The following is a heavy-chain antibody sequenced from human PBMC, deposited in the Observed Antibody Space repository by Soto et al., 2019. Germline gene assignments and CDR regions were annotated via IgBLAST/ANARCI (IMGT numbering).Heavy chain of an antibody. CDR1: GFTFNTYA. J-gene: IGHJ4*02. V-gene: IGHV3-23*01. Sequence: GGSLRLSCSASGFTFNTYAMSWVRQAPGMGLEWVSFVSGGSSYIYYADSVKGRFIISRDNSKNTLYLQMNTLRVEDTAVYYCAKGAASAWFTGAAHYFDYWGQGSLVTVSS. D-gene: IGHD6-19*01. CDR3: AKGAASAWFTGAAHYFDY. CDR2: VSGGSSYI.